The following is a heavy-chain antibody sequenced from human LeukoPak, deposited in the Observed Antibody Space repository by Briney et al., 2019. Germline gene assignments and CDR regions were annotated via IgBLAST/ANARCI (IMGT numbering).Heavy chain of an antibody. V-gene: IGHV3-20*04. CDR3: ARRTKNSYYYDSSGYRHYYYYYYMDV. J-gene: IGHJ6*03. CDR1: GFTFDDYG. Sequence: GGSLTLSCAASGFTFDDYGMSWVRQAPGKGLEWVSGINWNGGSTGYADSVKGRSTISRDNAKNSLYLQMNSLRAEDTALYYCARRTKNSYYYDSSGYRHYYYYYYMDVWGKGTTVTVSS. CDR2: INWNGGST. D-gene: IGHD3-22*01.